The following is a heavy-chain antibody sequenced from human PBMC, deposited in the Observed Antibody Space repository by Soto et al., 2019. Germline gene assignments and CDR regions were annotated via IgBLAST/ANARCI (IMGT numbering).Heavy chain of an antibody. Sequence: HPGGSLRLSCAASGFTFSSYSMNWVRQAPGKGLEWVSYISSSSSTIYYADSVKGRFTISRDNAKNSLYLQMNSLRAEDTAVYYCASGVSGYCSGYPTRYFDYWGQGTLVTVSS. CDR2: ISSSSSTI. CDR1: GFTFSSYS. D-gene: IGHD2-15*01. J-gene: IGHJ4*02. CDR3: ASGVSGYCSGYPTRYFDY. V-gene: IGHV3-48*01.